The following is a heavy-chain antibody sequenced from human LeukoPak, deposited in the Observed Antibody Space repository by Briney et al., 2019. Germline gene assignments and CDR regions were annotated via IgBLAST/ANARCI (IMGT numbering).Heavy chain of an antibody. CDR1: GGSISSYY. CDR3: ALDSSGYYPPCAFDI. CDR2: IHYSGSS. D-gene: IGHD3-22*01. J-gene: IGHJ3*02. Sequence: SETLSPTCTVSGGSISSYYWSWIRQPPGKGLEWIGYIHYSGSSNYKPSLKSRVTISLDTSKNQFSLKVNSVTAADTAVYYCALDSSGYYPPCAFDIWGQGTIVTVSS. V-gene: IGHV4-59*01.